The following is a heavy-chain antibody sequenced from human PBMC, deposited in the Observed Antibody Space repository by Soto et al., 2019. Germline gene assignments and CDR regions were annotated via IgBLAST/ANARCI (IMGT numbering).Heavy chain of an antibody. V-gene: IGHV3-23*01. CDR2: ISSSGGIK. Sequence: EVQLLESEGGLVQPGGSLRLSCAASGFTFSSYAMSWVRQAPGKGLEWVSAISSSGGIKNYADSVKGRFTISRDNSKNTLYLQLSSLRAADTAVYYCARLGIGGVITNSFDYWGRGTLVTVSS. CDR1: GFTFSSYA. D-gene: IGHD3-10*01. J-gene: IGHJ4*02. CDR3: ARLGIGGVITNSFDY.